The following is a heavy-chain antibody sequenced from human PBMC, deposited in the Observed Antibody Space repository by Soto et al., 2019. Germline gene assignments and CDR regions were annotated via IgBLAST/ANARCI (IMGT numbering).Heavy chain of an antibody. CDR2: ISGSGAVT. CDR1: GFTFTNFA. Sequence: EVQLLESGGGLVQPGGSLKLSCTGSGFTFTNFAMSWVRQSPGKGLEWVSSISGSGAVTYYVDSLKGRFTISRDNSNNTVYLQMNSLRAEDTAEYYCARPSDFGGWYFDLWGRGNLVTVSS. D-gene: IGHD4-17*01. V-gene: IGHV3-23*01. CDR3: ARPSDFGGWYFDL. J-gene: IGHJ2*01.